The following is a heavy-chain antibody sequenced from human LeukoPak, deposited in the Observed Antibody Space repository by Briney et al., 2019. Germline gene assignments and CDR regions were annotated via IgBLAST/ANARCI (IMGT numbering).Heavy chain of an antibody. CDR1: GFTFSSYS. Sequence: GGSLRLSCAASGFTFSSYSMNWVRQAPGKGLEWVSYISSSSSTIYYADSVKGRFTISRDNAKNSLYLQMNSLRAEDTAVYYCARGGAYYYDSSGYLDYWGQGTLDTVSS. CDR3: ARGGAYYYDSSGYLDY. V-gene: IGHV3-48*04. D-gene: IGHD3-22*01. J-gene: IGHJ4*02. CDR2: ISSSSSTI.